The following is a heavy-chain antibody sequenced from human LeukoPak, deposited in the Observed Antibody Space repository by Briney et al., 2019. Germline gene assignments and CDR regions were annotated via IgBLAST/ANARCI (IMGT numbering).Heavy chain of an antibody. Sequence: GGSLRLSCAASGLTVSSNYMSWVRQAPGKGLEWVSLIYSGSGTYYADSVKGRFTISSDKSKNTLYLRMSSLRVEDTAVYYCAMGAIVATIDYWGQEPWSPSPQ. CDR3: AMGAIVATIDY. CDR2: IYSGSGT. V-gene: IGHV3-66*01. J-gene: IGHJ4*01. CDR1: GLTVSSNY. D-gene: IGHD5-12*01.